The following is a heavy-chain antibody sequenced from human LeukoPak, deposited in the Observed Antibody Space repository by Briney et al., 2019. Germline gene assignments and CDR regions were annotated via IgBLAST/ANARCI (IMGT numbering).Heavy chain of an antibody. V-gene: IGHV4-59*01. CDR3: ARGIVGATEFFDY. CDR1: GGSISSYY. J-gene: IGHJ4*02. D-gene: IGHD1-26*01. CDR2: IYYSGST. Sequence: SETLSLTCTVSGGSISSYYWSWIRQPPGKGLEWIGYIYYSGSTNYNPSLKSRVTISVDTSKNQFSLKLSSVTAADTAVYYCARGIVGATEFFDYWGQGTLVTVSS.